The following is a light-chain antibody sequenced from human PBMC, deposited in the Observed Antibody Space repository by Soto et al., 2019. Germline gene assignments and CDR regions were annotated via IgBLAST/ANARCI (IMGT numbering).Light chain of an antibody. CDR1: QSVSIN. CDR2: GAS. CDR3: QQYNTWPPWT. J-gene: IGKJ1*01. Sequence: EIVMTQSPATLSVSPGERATLSCRASQSVSINLAWYQQKPGQAPRLLIYGASTRATGIPAGFSGSGSGTEFTLTISSLQSADFAVYYCQQYNTWPPWTFGQGPKVEIK. V-gene: IGKV3-15*01.